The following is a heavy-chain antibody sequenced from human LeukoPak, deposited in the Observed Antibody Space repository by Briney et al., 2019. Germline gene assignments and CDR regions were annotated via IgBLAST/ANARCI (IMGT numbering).Heavy chain of an antibody. Sequence: ASVKVSCKASGYTFTSSGISWVRQAPGQGLEWMGWINTYNGNTNSAQKLQGRVTMTTDTSTSTAYMDLRGLRSDDTAVYYCARGYDYGDYVGDFDYWGQGTLVTVSS. J-gene: IGHJ4*02. V-gene: IGHV1-18*01. D-gene: IGHD4-17*01. CDR3: ARGYDYGDYVGDFDY. CDR1: GYTFTSSG. CDR2: INTYNGNT.